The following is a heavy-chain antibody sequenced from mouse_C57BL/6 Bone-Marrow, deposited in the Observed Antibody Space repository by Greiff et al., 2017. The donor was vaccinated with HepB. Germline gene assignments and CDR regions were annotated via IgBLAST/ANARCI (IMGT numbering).Heavy chain of an antibody. Sequence: VQLQQSGPELVKPGASVKISCKASGYTFTDYYMNWVKQSHGKSLEWIGDINPNNGGTSYNQKFKGKATLTVDKSSSTAYMELRSLTSEDSAVYYCAREVTVVATDYFDYWGQGTTLTVSS. D-gene: IGHD1-1*01. CDR2: INPNNGGT. CDR3: AREVTVVATDYFDY. V-gene: IGHV1-26*01. CDR1: GYTFTDYY. J-gene: IGHJ2*01.